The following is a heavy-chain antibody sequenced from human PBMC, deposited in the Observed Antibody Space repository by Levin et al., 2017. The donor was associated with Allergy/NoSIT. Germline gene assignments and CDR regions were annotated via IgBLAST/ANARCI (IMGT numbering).Heavy chain of an antibody. D-gene: IGHD3-22*01. CDR3: ARGISSSGYYTPFGY. CDR1: GGSISSGDYY. Sequence: TSETLSLTCTVSGGSISSGDYYWSWIRQPPGKGLEWIGYIYYSGSTYYNPSLKSRVTISVDTSKNQFSLKLSSVTAADTAVYYCARGISSSGYYTPFGYWGQGTLVTVSS. CDR2: IYYSGST. V-gene: IGHV4-30-4*01. J-gene: IGHJ4*02.